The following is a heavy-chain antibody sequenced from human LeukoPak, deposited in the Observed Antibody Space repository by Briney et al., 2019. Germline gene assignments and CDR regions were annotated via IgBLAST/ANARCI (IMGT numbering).Heavy chain of an antibody. D-gene: IGHD6-13*01. J-gene: IGHJ4*02. Sequence: PGGSLRLSCAASGFTFSSYAMHWVRQAPGKGLEWVAVISYDGSNKYYADSVKGRFTISRDNSKNTLYLQMNSLRAEDTAVYYCARVGSWRGPLDYWGQGTLVTVSP. CDR1: GFTFSSYA. CDR2: ISYDGSNK. CDR3: ARVGSWRGPLDY. V-gene: IGHV3-30*04.